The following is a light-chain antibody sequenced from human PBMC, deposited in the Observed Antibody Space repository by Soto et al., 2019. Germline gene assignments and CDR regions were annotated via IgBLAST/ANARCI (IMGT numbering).Light chain of an antibody. J-gene: IGLJ3*02. V-gene: IGLV2-8*01. CDR1: SSDVGGYNY. CDR2: EVS. Sequence: QSALTQPPSASGSPGQSVTISCIGTSSDVGGYNYVSWYQQHPGKAPKLIISEVSKRPSGVPDRFSGSKSGNTASLTVSGLQAEDEADYFCLSYTSANTRVFGGGTKLTVL. CDR3: LSYTSANTRV.